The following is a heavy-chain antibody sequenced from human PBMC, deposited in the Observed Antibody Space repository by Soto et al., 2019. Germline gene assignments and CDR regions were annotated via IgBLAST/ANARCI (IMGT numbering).Heavy chain of an antibody. CDR3: AKDRGFCTNGVCYPGEG. Sequence: GWSLRLSCAASGFIFSNYGMHWVRQAPGKGLEWVALMSYDGSNKYYSDSVKGRFTISRDNSKNTLYLQMSSLRVEDTAVYYCAKDRGFCTNGVCYPGEGWGEGTPVTVS. D-gene: IGHD2-8*01. V-gene: IGHV3-30*18. CDR1: GFIFSNYG. J-gene: IGHJ4*02. CDR2: MSYDGSNK.